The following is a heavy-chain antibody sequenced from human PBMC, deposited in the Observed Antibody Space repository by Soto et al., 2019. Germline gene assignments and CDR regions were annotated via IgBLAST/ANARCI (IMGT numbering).Heavy chain of an antibody. V-gene: IGHV1-3*05. CDR2: INAGNGNT. Sequence: QVQLVQSGAEEKKPGASVKVSCKASGYTFTSYAMHWVRQAPGQRLEWMGWINAGNGNTKYSQKFQGRVTITRDTSASTADMELSSLRSEDTAVYYCARSPGGWFYYFDYWGHGTLVTVSS. CDR1: GYTFTSYA. J-gene: IGHJ4*01. CDR3: ARSPGGWFYYFDY. D-gene: IGHD6-19*01.